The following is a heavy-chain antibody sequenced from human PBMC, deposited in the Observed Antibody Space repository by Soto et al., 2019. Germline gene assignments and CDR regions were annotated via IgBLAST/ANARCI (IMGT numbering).Heavy chain of an antibody. CDR3: ARYLRGDMATTLIDY. Sequence: GESLKISCKGSGYSFTSYWIGWVRQMPGKGLEWMGIIYPGDSDTKYSPSFQGQVTISADKSISTAYLQWSSLKASDTAMYHCARYLRGDMATTLIDYWGQGTLVTVSS. J-gene: IGHJ4*02. CDR2: IYPGDSDT. D-gene: IGHD1-1*01. V-gene: IGHV5-51*01. CDR1: GYSFTSYW.